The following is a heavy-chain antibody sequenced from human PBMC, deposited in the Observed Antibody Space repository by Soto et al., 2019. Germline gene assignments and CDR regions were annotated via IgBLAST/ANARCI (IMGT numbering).Heavy chain of an antibody. CDR2: ISWNSGSI. D-gene: IGHD1-7*01. CDR3: AKDVEIAGTTFDI. Sequence: SLRLSCAASGFTFDAYAMHWVRRAPGKGLEWVSGISWNSGSIGYADSVKGRFTISRDNAKNSLYLQMNSLRAEDTALYYCAKDVEIAGTTFDIWGQGTMVTVSS. CDR1: GFTFDAYA. V-gene: IGHV3-9*01. J-gene: IGHJ3*02.